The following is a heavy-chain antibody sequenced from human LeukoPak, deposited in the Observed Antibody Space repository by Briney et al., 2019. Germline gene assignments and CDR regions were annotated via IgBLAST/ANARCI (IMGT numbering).Heavy chain of an antibody. CDR2: ISAYNGNT. V-gene: IGHV1-18*01. Sequence: GASVKVSCKASGYTFTSYAMNWVRQAPGQGLEWMGWISAYNGNTNYAQKLQGRVTMTTDTSTSTAYMELRSLRSDDTAVYYCARVGAQGIVVVYMSYFDYWGQGTLVTVSS. CDR3: ARVGAQGIVVVYMSYFDY. CDR1: GYTFTSYA. J-gene: IGHJ4*02. D-gene: IGHD3-22*01.